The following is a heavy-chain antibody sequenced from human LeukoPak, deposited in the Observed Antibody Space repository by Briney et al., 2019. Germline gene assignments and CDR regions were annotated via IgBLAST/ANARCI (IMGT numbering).Heavy chain of an antibody. Sequence: SQTLSLTFAISGDSVSSDSAAWNWIRQSPSRGLEWLGRTYYRSKWYNDYAVSVKSRITFNADTSKNQFSLQLTSVTPEDTAVYYCARGRSWPLDYWGQGTLVTVSS. CDR2: TYYRSKWYN. V-gene: IGHV6-1*01. D-gene: IGHD6-13*01. J-gene: IGHJ4*02. CDR1: GDSVSSDSAA. CDR3: ARGRSWPLDY.